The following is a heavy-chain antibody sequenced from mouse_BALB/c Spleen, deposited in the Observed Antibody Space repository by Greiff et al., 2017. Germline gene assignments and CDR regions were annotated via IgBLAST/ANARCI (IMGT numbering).Heavy chain of an antibody. D-gene: IGHD2-1*01. CDR3: TRDGNYDY. CDR2: ISSGGSYT. Sequence: EVKLVESGGGLVKPGGSLKLSCAASGFTFSSYTMSWGRQTPEKRLEWVATISSGGSYTYYPASVKGRFTISRDNAKNTLYLQMSSLKSEDTAMYYCTRDGNYDYWGQGTTLTVSS. V-gene: IGHV5-6-4*01. CDR1: GFTFSSYT. J-gene: IGHJ2*01.